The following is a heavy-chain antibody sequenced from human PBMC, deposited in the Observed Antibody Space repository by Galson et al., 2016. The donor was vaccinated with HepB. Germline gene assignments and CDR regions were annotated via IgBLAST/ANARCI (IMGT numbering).Heavy chain of an antibody. D-gene: IGHD6-6*01. Sequence: SETLSLTCTVSGGSISSSSYYWGWIRQPPGKGLEWIGSIYYSGSTYYSPSLKSRVTISVDTSKNQFSLKLSSVTAADTAVYYCARHGSSSSGRYYFDFWGQGTLVTVSS. V-gene: IGHV4-39*01. CDR2: IYYSGST. J-gene: IGHJ4*02. CDR1: GGSISSSSYY. CDR3: ARHGSSSSGRYYFDF.